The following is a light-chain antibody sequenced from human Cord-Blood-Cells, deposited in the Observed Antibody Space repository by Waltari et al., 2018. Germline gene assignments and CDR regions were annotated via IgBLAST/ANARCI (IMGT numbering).Light chain of an antibody. Sequence: SALTQPASVCVSPGESIYIAGPVTVCDVRWSNHSNSYQQHPGKAPSLMIYDVINRPSGVPNRFSGSKSGNTASLTISGIQAEDEADYSFSSYTSSSTLVFGTGTNVTVL. CDR2: DVI. CDR3: SSYTSSSTLV. V-gene: IGLV2-14*01. CDR1: VCDVRWSNH. J-gene: IGLJ1*01.